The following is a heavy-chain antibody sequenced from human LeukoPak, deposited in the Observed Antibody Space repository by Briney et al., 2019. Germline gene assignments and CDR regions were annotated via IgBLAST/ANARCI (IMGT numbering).Heavy chain of an antibody. CDR3: ARDNGTRPDY. D-gene: IGHD1-1*01. CDR2: IYYSGST. CDR1: GGSISSGGYS. V-gene: IGHV4-30-4*07. Sequence: PSETLSLTCAVSGGSISSGGYSWSWIRQPPGKGLEWIGYIYYSGSTFYNPSLKSRLTISLDTSENQFSLNLRAVTAADTAVYFCARDNGTRPDYWGQGTLVTVSS. J-gene: IGHJ4*02.